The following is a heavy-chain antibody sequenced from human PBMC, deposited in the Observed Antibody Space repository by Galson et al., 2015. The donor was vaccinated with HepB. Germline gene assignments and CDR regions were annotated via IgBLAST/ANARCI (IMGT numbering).Heavy chain of an antibody. Sequence: LRLSCAASGFTFTSYDMHWVRQVTGKGLEWVSGIGTAGDTYYPDSVRGRFTISRENAKNSLYLQMNSLRAGDTAVYYCARGVGVVTSAYWYFDLWGRGTLITVSS. CDR1: GFTFTSYD. D-gene: IGHD3-3*01. CDR2: IGTAGDT. V-gene: IGHV3-13*01. J-gene: IGHJ2*01. CDR3: ARGVGVVTSAYWYFDL.